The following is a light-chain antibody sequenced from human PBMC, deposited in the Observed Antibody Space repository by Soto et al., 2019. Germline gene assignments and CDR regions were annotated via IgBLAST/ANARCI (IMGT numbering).Light chain of an antibody. CDR1: SSDVGGYNY. CDR3: CSYAGSYTLL. V-gene: IGLV2-11*01. CDR2: DVS. Sequence: QSALTQPRSVSGSPGQSVTISCTGASSDVGGYNYVSWYQQHPGKAPKLMIYDVSERPSGVSDRFSGSKSGNTASLTISGLQAEDEADYYCCSYAGSYTLLFGGGTKLTVL. J-gene: IGLJ2*01.